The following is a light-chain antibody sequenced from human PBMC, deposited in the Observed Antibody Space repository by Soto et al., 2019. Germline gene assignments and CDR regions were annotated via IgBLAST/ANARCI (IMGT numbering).Light chain of an antibody. Sequence: ETVLTQSPGTLSVSPGETVTLSCRASQSVSSSYLAWYQQKPGQAPRLLIYGASNRATGIPARFSGSGSGTDFTLTISRLEPEDFAVYYCQQYGSSPATFGGGTKVDIK. V-gene: IGKV3-20*01. J-gene: IGKJ4*01. CDR3: QQYGSSPAT. CDR1: QSVSSSY. CDR2: GAS.